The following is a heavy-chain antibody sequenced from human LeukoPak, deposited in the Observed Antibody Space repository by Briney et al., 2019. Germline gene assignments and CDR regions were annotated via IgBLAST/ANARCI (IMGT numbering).Heavy chain of an antibody. J-gene: IGHJ4*02. D-gene: IGHD1-14*01. V-gene: IGHV3-53*01. Sequence: GGSLRLSCAASGFTVIANDMTWVRQAPGKGLEWVSVLYSDGNTKYADSAQGRFTISRDNSKNTLYLEMNSLSPDDTAVYYCARGVEPLAANTLAYWGQGTLVSVSS. CDR3: ARGVEPLAANTLAY. CDR2: LYSDGNT. CDR1: GFTVIAND.